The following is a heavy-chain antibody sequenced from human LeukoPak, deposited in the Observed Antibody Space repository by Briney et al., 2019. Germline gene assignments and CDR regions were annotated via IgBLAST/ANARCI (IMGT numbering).Heavy chain of an antibody. Sequence: GGSLRLSCAASGFTFSSYAMSWVRQAPGKGLEWVSAISGSGDNTDYTDSVKGRFTISRDNSKNTLYLQMNSLRAEDTAVYYCAKKSCSSTSCYEDVWGKGTMVTVSS. V-gene: IGHV3-23*01. CDR3: AKKSCSSTSCYEDV. CDR2: ISGSGDNT. J-gene: IGHJ6*04. D-gene: IGHD2-2*01. CDR1: GFTFSSYA.